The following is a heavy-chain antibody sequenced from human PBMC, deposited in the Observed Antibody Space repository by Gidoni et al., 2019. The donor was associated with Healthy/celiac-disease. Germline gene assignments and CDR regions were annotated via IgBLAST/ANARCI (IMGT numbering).Heavy chain of an antibody. V-gene: IGHV4-4*02. CDR2: IYHSGST. CDR1: GGSTSSSNW. Sequence: QVQLQESGPGLVKPSLTLSLPCAVSGGSTSSSNWWSWVRQPPGKGLEWIGEIYHSGSTNYNPSLKSRVTISVDKSKNQFSLKLSSVTAADTAVYYCARYYGDYGGGLFDYWGQGTLVTVSS. D-gene: IGHD4-17*01. CDR3: ARYYGDYGGGLFDY. J-gene: IGHJ4*02.